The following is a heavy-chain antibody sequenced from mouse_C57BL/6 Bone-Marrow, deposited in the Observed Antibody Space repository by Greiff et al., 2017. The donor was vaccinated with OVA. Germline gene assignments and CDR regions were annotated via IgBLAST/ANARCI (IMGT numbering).Heavy chain of an antibody. CDR2: INPNNGRT. V-gene: IGHV1-18*01. Sequence: VQLQQSGPELVKPGASVKIPCKASGYTFTDYNMDWVKQSHGKSLEWIGDINPNNGRTIYNQKFKGKATLTVDKSSSTAYMELRSLTSEDTAVYYCARPSYYYGSSAAWFAYWGQGTLVTVSA. J-gene: IGHJ3*01. D-gene: IGHD1-1*01. CDR3: ARPSYYYGSSAAWFAY. CDR1: GYTFTDYN.